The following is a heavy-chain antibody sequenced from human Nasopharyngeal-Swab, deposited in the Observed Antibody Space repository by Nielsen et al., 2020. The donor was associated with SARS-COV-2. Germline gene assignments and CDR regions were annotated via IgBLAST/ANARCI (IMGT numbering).Heavy chain of an antibody. CDR1: GGTFSSYA. J-gene: IGHJ4*02. Sequence: SVKVSCKASGGTFSSYAISWVRQAPGQGLEWMGGIIPIFGTGNYAQKFQGRVTITADESTSTAYMELNSLRSEDTAVYYCARDQTYSSGWYGPYYFDYWGQGTLVTVSS. V-gene: IGHV1-69*13. CDR2: IIPIFGTG. CDR3: ARDQTYSSGWYGPYYFDY. D-gene: IGHD6-19*01.